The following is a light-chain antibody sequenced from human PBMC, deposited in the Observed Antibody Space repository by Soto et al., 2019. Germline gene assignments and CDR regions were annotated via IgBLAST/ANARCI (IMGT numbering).Light chain of an antibody. CDR1: QDISGY. CDR3: QHPKCA. Sequence: IQLTQSPSSLSASVGDRVTITCRASQDISGYVAWYQQRPGRAPQLLIYAASALQTGVPSRFSGSGSGTDFTLTITSLLPEDLGTYYCQHPKCAFGQGTTVEI. CDR2: AAS. V-gene: IGKV1-9*01. J-gene: IGKJ1*01.